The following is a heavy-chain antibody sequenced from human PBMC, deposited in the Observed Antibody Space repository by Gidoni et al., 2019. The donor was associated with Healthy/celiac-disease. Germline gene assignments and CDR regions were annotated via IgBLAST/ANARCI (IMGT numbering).Heavy chain of an antibody. CDR3: ARVALPGLNYFDY. CDR1: GGSFSGYY. J-gene: IGHJ4*02. V-gene: IGHV4-34*01. D-gene: IGHD3-10*01. CDR2: INHSGST. Sequence: QVQLQQWGAGLLKPSETLSLTCAVYGGSFSGYYWSWIRQPPGKGLEWIGEINHSGSTNYNPSLKSRVTISVDTSKNQFSLKLSSVTAADTAVYYCARVALPGLNYFDYWGQGTLVTVSS.